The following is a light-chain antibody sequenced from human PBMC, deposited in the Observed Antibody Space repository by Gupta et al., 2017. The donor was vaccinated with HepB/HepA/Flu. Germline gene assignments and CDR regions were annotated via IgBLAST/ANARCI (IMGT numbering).Light chain of an antibody. CDR2: GTS. CDR1: QSVSSSY. CDR3: QQYCSSPLT. Sequence: EIVLTQSPDTLSLSPGERATLSCRASQSVSSSYLAWYQLKPGQAPRLLIYGTSSRATGIPDRFSGSGSGTDFTLSISRLEPEDFAVYYCQQYCSSPLTFGGGTKVEIK. J-gene: IGKJ4*01. V-gene: IGKV3-20*01.